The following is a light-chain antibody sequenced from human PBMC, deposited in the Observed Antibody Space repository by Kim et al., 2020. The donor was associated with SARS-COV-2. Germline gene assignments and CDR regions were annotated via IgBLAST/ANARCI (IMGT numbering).Light chain of an antibody. CDR3: CSYAGSYTPYV. V-gene: IGLV2-11*01. J-gene: IGLJ1*01. CDR1: RNDVGGYDY. CDR2: DVT. Sequence: HSVTNSRTGTRNDVGGYDYVSCHHHHPGKSPKLMIYDVTKRPSGVPERFSGSRSGNTASLTISGLRAEDEADYYCCSYAGSYTPYVLGTGTNVTVL.